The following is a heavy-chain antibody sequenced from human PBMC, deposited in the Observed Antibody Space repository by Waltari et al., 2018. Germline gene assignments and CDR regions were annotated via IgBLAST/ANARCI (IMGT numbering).Heavy chain of an antibody. V-gene: IGHV4-38-2*01. CDR1: GSSISSGYY. Sequence: QVQLQESGPGLVKPSETLSLTCAVSGSSISSGYYWGWIRQPPGKGLEWIGSIYHSGSTYYNPSLKSRVTISVDTSKNQFSLKLSSVTAADTAVYYCARIAVAGFRMDVWGQGTTVTVSS. D-gene: IGHD6-19*01. CDR2: IYHSGST. J-gene: IGHJ6*02. CDR3: ARIAVAGFRMDV.